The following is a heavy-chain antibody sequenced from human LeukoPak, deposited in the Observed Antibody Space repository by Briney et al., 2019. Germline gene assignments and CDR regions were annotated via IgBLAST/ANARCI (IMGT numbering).Heavy chain of an antibody. CDR2: FDPEDGET. Sequence: ASVKVCCKVSGYTLTELSMHSVRQAPRKGLEWIGGFDPEDGETIYAQKFQGRVTMTEDTSTDTAYMELSSLRSEDTAVFFFVKQKAAYDILTGYYFWGQGTLVTVSS. CDR3: VKQKAAYDILTGYYF. D-gene: IGHD3-9*01. J-gene: IGHJ4*02. V-gene: IGHV1-24*01. CDR1: GYTLTELS.